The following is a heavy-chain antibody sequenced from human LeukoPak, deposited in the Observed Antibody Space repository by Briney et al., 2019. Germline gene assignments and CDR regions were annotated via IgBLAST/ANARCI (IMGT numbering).Heavy chain of an antibody. J-gene: IGHJ5*02. D-gene: IGHD3-3*01. V-gene: IGHV4-30-4*01. CDR3: ARATYYDFWSGYSDWFDP. CDR1: GGSISSGDYS. CDR2: IYYSGST. Sequence: PSQTLSLTCTVSGGSISSGDYSWSWIRQPPGKGLEWIGYIYYSGSTYYNPSLKSRVTISVDTSKNQFSLKLSSVTAADTAVYYCARATYYDFWSGYSDWFDPWGQGTLVTVSS.